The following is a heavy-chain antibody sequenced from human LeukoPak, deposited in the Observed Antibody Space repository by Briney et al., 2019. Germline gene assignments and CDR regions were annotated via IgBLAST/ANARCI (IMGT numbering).Heavy chain of an antibody. CDR3: ARDSSKGYCSSTSCYFFDY. CDR1: GGSFSSGSYY. J-gene: IGHJ4*02. Sequence: SETLSLTCTVSGGSFSSGSYYWSWIRQPAGKGLEWIGRICTSGSTNYNPSLKSRVTISVDTSKNQFSLKLSSVTAADTAVYYCARDSSKGYCSSTSCYFFDYWGQGTLVTVSP. CDR2: ICTSGST. V-gene: IGHV4-61*02. D-gene: IGHD2-2*01.